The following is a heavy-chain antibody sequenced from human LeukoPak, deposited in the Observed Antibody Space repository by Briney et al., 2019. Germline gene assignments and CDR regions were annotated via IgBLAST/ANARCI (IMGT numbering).Heavy chain of an antibody. V-gene: IGHV4-34*01. CDR3: ARFISTVTTYYYFDY. CDR1: GGSFSGYY. J-gene: IGHJ4*02. CDR2: INHSGST. D-gene: IGHD4-17*01. Sequence: SETLSLTCAVYGGSFSGYYWSWIRQPPGEGLEWIGEINHSGSTNYNPSLKSRVTISVDTSKNQFSLKLSSVTAADTAVYYCARFISTVTTYYYFDYWGQGTLVTVSS.